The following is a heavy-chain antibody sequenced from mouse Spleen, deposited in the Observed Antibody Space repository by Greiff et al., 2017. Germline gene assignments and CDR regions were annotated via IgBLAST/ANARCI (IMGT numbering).Heavy chain of an antibody. CDR3: TMTSYYGSSYDYAMDY. V-gene: IGHV14-4*01. J-gene: IGHJ4*01. Sequence: VQLQQSGAELVRPGASVKLSCTASGFNIKDDYMHWVKQRPEQGLEWIGWIDPENGDTEYASKFQGKATITVDTSSNTAYLQLSSLTSEDTAVYYCTMTSYYGSSYDYAMDYWGQGTSVTVSS. CDR1: GFNIKDDY. CDR2: IDPENGDT. D-gene: IGHD1-1*01.